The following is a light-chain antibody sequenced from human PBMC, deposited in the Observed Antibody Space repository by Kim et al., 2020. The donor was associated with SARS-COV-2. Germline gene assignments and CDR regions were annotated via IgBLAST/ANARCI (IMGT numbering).Light chain of an antibody. CDR2: GAS. Sequence: ASIGDRVTITCQASQYITKYLNWYQQKPGNAPKVLIYGASNLETGAPSRFIGSGSGTDFTLTISSLQPEDIATYYCQQYDHIPLTFGGGTKVDIK. CDR1: QYITKY. J-gene: IGKJ4*01. CDR3: QQYDHIPLT. V-gene: IGKV1-33*01.